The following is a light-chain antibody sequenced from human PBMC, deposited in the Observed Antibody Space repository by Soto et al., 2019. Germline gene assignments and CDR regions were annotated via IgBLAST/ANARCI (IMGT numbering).Light chain of an antibody. CDR2: DAS. Sequence: EIVLTQSPGTRSLSPGERATLSCRASQSVSSSYLAWYQQKPGQAPRLLIHDASSRATGISDRFTGSGSGTDFTLTISRMEPEDFAVYYCQQYGSSPFGQGTRLEIK. J-gene: IGKJ5*01. V-gene: IGKV3-20*01. CDR1: QSVSSSY. CDR3: QQYGSSP.